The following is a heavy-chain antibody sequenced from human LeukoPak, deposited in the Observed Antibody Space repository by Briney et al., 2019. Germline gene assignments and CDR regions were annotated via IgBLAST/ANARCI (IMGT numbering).Heavy chain of an antibody. Sequence: ASVKISCKASGYTFTSYGISWVRQAPGQGREWMVWISAYKGNTNYAQKLQGRVTMTTDTSTSTAYRGLRSLRSDDTAVYYCARGRTVTKRVDYWGQGTLVTVSS. CDR2: ISAYKGNT. J-gene: IGHJ4*02. D-gene: IGHD4-17*01. CDR3: ARGRTVTKRVDY. V-gene: IGHV1-18*01. CDR1: GYTFTSYG.